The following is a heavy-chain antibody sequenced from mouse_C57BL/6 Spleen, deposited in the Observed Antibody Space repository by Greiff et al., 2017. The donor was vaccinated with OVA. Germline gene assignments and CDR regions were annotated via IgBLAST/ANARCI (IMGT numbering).Heavy chain of an antibody. CDR2: IWRGGST. V-gene: IGHV2-5*01. J-gene: IGHJ1*03. CDR3: ARRDYGSGGYFDV. D-gene: IGHD1-1*01. CDR1: GFSFTSYG. Sequence: VQLQQSGPGLVKPSQSLSITCTVSGFSFTSYGVHWVRQSPGKGLAWLGEIWRGGSTDYNAAFMSRLSITKDNSKSHVFFKMNSLQADDTAIYYCARRDYGSGGYFDVWGTGTTVTVSS.